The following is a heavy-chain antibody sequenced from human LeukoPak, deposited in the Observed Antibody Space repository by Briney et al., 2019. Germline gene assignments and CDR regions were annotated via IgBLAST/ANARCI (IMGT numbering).Heavy chain of an antibody. Sequence: GGSLSLSCAPSGLPFSYAWMRWVRHARGRGLEWVGCNKTKTDGGTTDYAAPGKGKFTIPKKYSKNTRFLKMKSLETEETAGYYVTENLRGETPSFDDWGQGTPVTVSS. CDR1: GLPFSYAW. CDR2: NKTKTDGGTT. V-gene: IGHV3-15*01. D-gene: IGHD3-16*01. J-gene: IGHJ4*01. CDR3: TENLRGETPSFDD.